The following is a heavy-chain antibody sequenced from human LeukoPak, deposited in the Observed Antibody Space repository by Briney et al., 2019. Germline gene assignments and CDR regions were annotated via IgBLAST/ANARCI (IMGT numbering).Heavy chain of an antibody. V-gene: IGHV4-39*01. CDR2: IYYSGST. CDR3: ARPPQDDAFDI. Sequence: SEALSLTCTVSGGSISSSSYYWGWLRQPPGKGLEWIGSIYYSGSTYYNPSLKSRVTISVDTSKNQFSLKLSSVTAADTAVYYCARPPQDDAFDIWGQGTMVTVSS. CDR1: GGSISSSSYY. J-gene: IGHJ3*02.